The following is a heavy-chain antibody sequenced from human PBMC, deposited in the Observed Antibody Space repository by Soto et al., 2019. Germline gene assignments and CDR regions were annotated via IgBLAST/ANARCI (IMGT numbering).Heavy chain of an antibody. CDR3: ASRSNDILTGYTYYYGMDV. CDR2: ISGSGGST. Sequence: GGSLRLSCAASGFTFSSYAMSWVRQAPWKGLEWVSAISGSGGSTYYADSVKGRFTISRDNSKNTLYLQMNSLRAEDTAVYYCASRSNDILTGYTYYYGMDVWGQGTTVTVSS. CDR1: GFTFSSYA. J-gene: IGHJ6*02. V-gene: IGHV3-23*01. D-gene: IGHD3-9*01.